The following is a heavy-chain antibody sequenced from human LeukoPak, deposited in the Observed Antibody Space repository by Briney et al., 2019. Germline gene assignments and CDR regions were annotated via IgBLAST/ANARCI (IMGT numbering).Heavy chain of an antibody. J-gene: IGHJ4*02. CDR1: GFTFSSYG. V-gene: IGHV3-33*01. Sequence: GRSLRLSCAASGFTFSSYGMHWVRQAPGKGLEWVAVIWYDGSNKYYADSAKGRFTISRDNSKNTLYLQMNSLRAEDTAVYYCARVGGYADLDYWGQGTLVTVSS. CDR2: IWYDGSNK. CDR3: ARVGGYADLDY. D-gene: IGHD5-12*01.